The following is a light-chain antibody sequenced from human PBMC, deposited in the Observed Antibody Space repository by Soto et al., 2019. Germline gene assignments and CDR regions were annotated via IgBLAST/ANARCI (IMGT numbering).Light chain of an antibody. J-gene: IGLJ2*01. V-gene: IGLV2-14*01. Sequence: QSALTQPASVSGSPGQSITISCTGTGSDAGGYNYVSWYQQHPGKAPKLMICEVSNRPSGVSNRFSGSKSGNTASLTISGLQAEDEAAYYCSSYTSSTTLGVLFGGGTKVTVL. CDR1: GSDAGGYNY. CDR3: SSYTSSTTLGVL. CDR2: EVS.